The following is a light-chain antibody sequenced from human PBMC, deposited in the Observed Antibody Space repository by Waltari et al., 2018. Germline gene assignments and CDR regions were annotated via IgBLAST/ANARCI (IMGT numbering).Light chain of an antibody. CDR3: AAWDDSVNTVL. CDR2: RNK. Sequence: QSLLTQSPSASGTPGQRVTISCSGSSSNIGSNTVHWYQKITGTAPKLLFYRNKERPSGVPDRFAGSKSGTSASLAISGLQSEDEGDYYCAAWDDSVNTVLFGGGTKLTVL. V-gene: IGLV1-44*01. CDR1: SSNIGSNT. J-gene: IGLJ3*02.